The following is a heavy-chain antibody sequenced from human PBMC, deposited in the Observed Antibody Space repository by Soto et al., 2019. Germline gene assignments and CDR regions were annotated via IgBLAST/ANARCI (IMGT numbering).Heavy chain of an antibody. CDR1: GFIFSSFG. V-gene: IGHV3-30*03. CDR3: ARSTSSTLNYYYGMDV. CDR2: MSYDGSTK. J-gene: IGHJ6*02. D-gene: IGHD6-6*01. Sequence: LRLSCAASGFIFSSFGMHWVRQAPGKGLEWVAVMSYDGSTKFYTDSVKGRFTIARDNSKNILYLQMNSLTMEDTAVFYCARSTSSTLNYYYGMDVWGQGTTVTVSS.